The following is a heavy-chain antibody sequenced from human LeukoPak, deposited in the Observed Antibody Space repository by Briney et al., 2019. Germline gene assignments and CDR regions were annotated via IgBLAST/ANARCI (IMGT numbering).Heavy chain of an antibody. Sequence: PGGSLRLSCAASGFTFSSYSMNWVRQAPGKGLEWVSSISSSSSYIYYADSVKGRFTISRDNAKNSLYLQMNSLRAEDTAVYYCASLKVGATRTNANDHWGQGTLVTVSS. CDR3: ASLKVGATRTNANDH. V-gene: IGHV3-21*01. CDR2: ISSSSSYI. D-gene: IGHD1-26*01. J-gene: IGHJ4*02. CDR1: GFTFSSYS.